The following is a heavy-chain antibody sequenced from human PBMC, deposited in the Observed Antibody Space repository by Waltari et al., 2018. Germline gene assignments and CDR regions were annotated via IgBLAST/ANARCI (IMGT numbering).Heavy chain of an antibody. D-gene: IGHD2-8*02. Sequence: EVRLVESGGGLVEHGGSLRLSCAGSGFSFSTAWMHWARHATGKGLEWIGRIKSWVSGGTTEYGAPVKGRFTISRDDSKDTVYLQMNSLKTEDTGVYYCGDFTAFDYWGQGSLVIVSS. CDR3: GDFTAFDY. J-gene: IGHJ4*02. CDR2: IKSWVSGGTT. V-gene: IGHV3-15*01. CDR1: GFSFSTAW.